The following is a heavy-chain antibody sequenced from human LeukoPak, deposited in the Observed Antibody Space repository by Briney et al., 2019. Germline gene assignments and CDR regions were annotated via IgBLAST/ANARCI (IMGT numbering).Heavy chain of an antibody. J-gene: IGHJ6*02. D-gene: IGHD3-22*01. CDR2: INAGNGNT. CDR3: ARAEYYDSSGYKDYYGMDV. V-gene: IGHV1-3*01. Sequence: ASVKVSCKASGYTFTSYAMHWVRQAPGQRLEWMGWINAGNGNTKYSQKFQGRVTITRDTSASTAYMELRSLRSDDTAVYYCARAEYYDSSGYKDYYGMDVWGQGTTVTVSS. CDR1: GYTFTSYA.